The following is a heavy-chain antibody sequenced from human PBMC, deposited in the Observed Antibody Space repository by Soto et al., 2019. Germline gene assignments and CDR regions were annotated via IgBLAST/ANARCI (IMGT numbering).Heavy chain of an antibody. V-gene: IGHV3-74*01. D-gene: IGHD2-2*01. CDR3: ARGYCSSSSCWSFDH. CDR2: IKSDGSST. J-gene: IGHJ4*02. CDR1: GFTFSSYW. Sequence: PGGSLRLSCAASGFTFSSYWMHWVRQAPGKGLVWVSRIKSDGSSTSYVDSVEGRFTISRDNAKNTLYLQMNSLTAEDTAVYYCARGYCSSSSCWSFDHWGQGTPVTVSS.